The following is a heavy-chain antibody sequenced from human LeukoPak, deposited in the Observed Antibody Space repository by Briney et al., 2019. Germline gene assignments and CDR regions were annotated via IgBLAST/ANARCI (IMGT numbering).Heavy chain of an antibody. V-gene: IGHV5-51*04. CDR1: GYSFTSNW. CDR2: IFPGDSDT. J-gene: IGHJ4*02. CDR3: ARLDSSSWYY. D-gene: IGHD6-13*01. Sequence: GESLKISCKGSGYSFTSNWIGWVRQMPGKGLEWMGIIFPGDSDTRYSPAFQGQVTISADKPISTAYLQWSSLKASDTAMYYCARLDSSSWYYWGQGTRVSVSS.